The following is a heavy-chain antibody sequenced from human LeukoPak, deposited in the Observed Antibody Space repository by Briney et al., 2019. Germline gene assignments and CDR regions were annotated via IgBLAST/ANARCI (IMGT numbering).Heavy chain of an antibody. CDR2: ISFDGTTK. J-gene: IGHJ4*01. V-gene: IGHV3-30*04. CDR1: GFSFTSFS. Sequence: GGSLRLSCAASGFSFTSFSIHWVRQTPDKGLEWLAVISFDGTTKYYADSVKGRFTISRDNSKNTVFLQMNSLRFEDTALYFCARRWDNSGPIDYWGQGTLVSVSS. CDR3: ARRWDNSGPIDY. D-gene: IGHD3-22*01.